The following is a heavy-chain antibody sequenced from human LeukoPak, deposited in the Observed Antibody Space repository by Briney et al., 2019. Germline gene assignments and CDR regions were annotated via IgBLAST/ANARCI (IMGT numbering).Heavy chain of an antibody. CDR1: GDSVSGNSGA. V-gene: IGHV6-1*01. Sequence: SQTLSLTCAISGDSVSGNSGAWNWIRQSPSRGLEWLGRTYYSSKRYNDYAVSVKSRITINPDTSKNQFSLQLNSVTLEGTAVYYCVRGWLRSYMDVWGKGTTVTVSS. D-gene: IGHD5-12*01. J-gene: IGHJ6*03. CDR3: VRGWLRSYMDV. CDR2: TYYSSKRYN.